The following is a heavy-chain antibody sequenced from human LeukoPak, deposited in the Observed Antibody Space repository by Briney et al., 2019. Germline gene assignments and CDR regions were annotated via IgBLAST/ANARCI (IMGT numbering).Heavy chain of an antibody. V-gene: IGHV4-4*02. CDR3: ARGVRYCSSTSCSFVYFQH. D-gene: IGHD2-2*01. CDR1: GGSISSSNW. CDR2: IYHSGST. J-gene: IGHJ1*01. Sequence: PSGTLSLTCAVSGGSISSSNWWSWVRQPPGKGLEWIGEIYHSGSTNYNPSLKSRVTISVDKSKNQFSLKLSSVTAADTAVYYCARGVRYCSSTSCSFVYFQHWGQGTLVTVSS.